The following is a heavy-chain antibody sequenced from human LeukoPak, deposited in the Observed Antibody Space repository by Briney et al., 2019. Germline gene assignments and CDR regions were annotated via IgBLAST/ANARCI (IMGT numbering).Heavy chain of an antibody. Sequence: GGSLRLSCAASGFTFSSYWMSWVRQAPGKGLEWVANIKQDGSEKYYVDSVRGRFTISRDNAKNSLYLQMNSLRAEDTAVYYCARDGSGSYYNRVYYGMDVWGQGTTVTVSS. CDR2: IKQDGSEK. J-gene: IGHJ6*02. CDR1: GFTFSSYW. CDR3: ARDGSGSYYNRVYYGMDV. D-gene: IGHD3-10*01. V-gene: IGHV3-7*01.